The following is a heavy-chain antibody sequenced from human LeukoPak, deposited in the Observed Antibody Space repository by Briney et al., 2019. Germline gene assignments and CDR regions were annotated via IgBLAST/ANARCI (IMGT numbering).Heavy chain of an antibody. V-gene: IGHV3-21*01. J-gene: IGHJ3*02. CDR1: EFTLSNYN. CDR2: ISSSGTYM. CDR3: ARDRGYYGSGTFGEEDAFDI. D-gene: IGHD3-10*01. Sequence: GGSLRLSCAASEFTLSNYNMNWVRQAPGKGLEWVSAISSSGTYMIYADSVKGRFTISRDNAKNSMYLQMDSLRAEDTAVYYCARDRGYYGSGTFGEEDAFDIWGQGTLVTVSS.